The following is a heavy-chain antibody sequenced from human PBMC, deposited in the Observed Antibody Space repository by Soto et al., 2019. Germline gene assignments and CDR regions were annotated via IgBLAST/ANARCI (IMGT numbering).Heavy chain of an antibody. CDR2: IYYSGST. D-gene: IGHD3-22*01. J-gene: IGHJ4*02. CDR3: ARGPRGDYYDSRAGAFDY. CDR1: GGSISSGGYY. Sequence: QVQLQESGPGLVKPSQTLSLTCTVSGGSISSGGYYWSWIRQHPGKGLEWIGYIYYSGSTYYNPSLKSRVTISVDTSKNQFSLKLSSVTAADTAVYYCARGPRGDYYDSRAGAFDYWGQGTLVTVSS. V-gene: IGHV4-31*03.